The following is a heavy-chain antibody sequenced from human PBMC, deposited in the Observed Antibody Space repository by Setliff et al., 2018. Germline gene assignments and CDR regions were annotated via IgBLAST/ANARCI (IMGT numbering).Heavy chain of an antibody. CDR2: IWNDGSTK. Sequence: LRLSCVASGFTFSNYGMHWARQAPGKGLEWVALIWNDGSTKFYGDSVKGRFTISRDNSENTLYLQMNSLRAEDTAVYYCARNWATAQHYYYGMDVWGQGTTVTVSS. D-gene: IGHD2-21*02. CDR1: GFTFSNYG. CDR3: ARNWATAQHYYYGMDV. J-gene: IGHJ6*02. V-gene: IGHV3-33*01.